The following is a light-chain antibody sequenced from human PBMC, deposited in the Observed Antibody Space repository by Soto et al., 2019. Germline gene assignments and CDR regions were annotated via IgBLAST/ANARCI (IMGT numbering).Light chain of an antibody. J-gene: IGKJ4*01. CDR1: QSVSRY. CDR2: DAS. Sequence: EIVLTQSPATLSLSPGERATLSCRASQSVSRYLAWYQQEPGQAPRLLIYDASNRATGIPARFSGSGSGTDFTLTISRLEPEDFAVYYCQQYGSSPSFGGGTKVDIK. CDR3: QQYGSSPS. V-gene: IGKV3-20*01.